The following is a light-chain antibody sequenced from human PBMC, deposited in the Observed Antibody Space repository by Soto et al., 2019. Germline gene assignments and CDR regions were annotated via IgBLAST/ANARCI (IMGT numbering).Light chain of an antibody. J-gene: IGKJ1*01. CDR2: DAS. CDR3: QQYNSFST. V-gene: IGKV1-5*01. Sequence: DIQITQSPSTLSASVGDRVTITCRASQSISIWLAWFQQKPGKAPKLLMYDASSLESGVPSRFSGSGSGTEFTLTISSLQPDDFASYYCQQYNSFSTFGQGTKVDIK. CDR1: QSISIW.